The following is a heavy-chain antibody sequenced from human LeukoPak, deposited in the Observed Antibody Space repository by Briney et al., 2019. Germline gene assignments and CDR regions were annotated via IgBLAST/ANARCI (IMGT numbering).Heavy chain of an antibody. D-gene: IGHD1/OR15-1a*01. CDR2: ISSSGSTI. CDR1: GFTFSDYY. V-gene: IGHV3-11*04. CDR3: AITTDLGGPDP. Sequence: GGSLSLSCAASGFTFSDYYMSWIRQAPGKGLEWVSCISSSGSTIYYADSVKGRFTISRDNAKNSLYLQMNSLRAEDTAVYYCAITTDLGGPDPWGQGTLVTVSS. J-gene: IGHJ5*02.